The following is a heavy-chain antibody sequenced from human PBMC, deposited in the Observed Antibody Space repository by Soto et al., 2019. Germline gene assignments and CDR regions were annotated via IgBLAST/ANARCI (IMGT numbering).Heavy chain of an antibody. Sequence: QVQLQESGPGLVKPSQTLSLTCTVSGCSISSGGYYWSWIRQHPGKGLAWIGYIYYSGSTYYNPSLKGRVTISVDTSKNQFSLKLSSVTAADTAVYYCARRGSLKVTATGYFDLWGRGTLVTVSS. CDR3: ARRGSLKVTATGYFDL. V-gene: IGHV4-31*03. CDR2: IYYSGST. CDR1: GCSISSGGYY. D-gene: IGHD2-21*02. J-gene: IGHJ2*01.